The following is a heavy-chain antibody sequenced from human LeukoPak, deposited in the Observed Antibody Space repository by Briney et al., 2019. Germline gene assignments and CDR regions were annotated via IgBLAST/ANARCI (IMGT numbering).Heavy chain of an antibody. J-gene: IGHJ6*03. Sequence: LSQTLSLTCTVSGGSISSGSYYWSWIRQPAGKGLEWIGRIYTSGSTNYNPSLKSRVTISVDTSKNQFSLKLSSVTAADTAVYYCARDHLSYYYYYMDVWGNGTTVTVSS. CDR3: ARDHLSYYYYYMDV. CDR2: IYTSGST. CDR1: GGSISSGSYY. V-gene: IGHV4-61*02. D-gene: IGHD2/OR15-2a*01.